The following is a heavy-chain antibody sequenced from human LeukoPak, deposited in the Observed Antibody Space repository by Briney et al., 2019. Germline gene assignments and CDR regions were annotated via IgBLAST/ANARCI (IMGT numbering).Heavy chain of an antibody. Sequence: SETLSLTCTVSGGSISSYYWSWIRQPPGRRLEWIGYIYFSGKTNYNPSLKSRVTISVDTFKNQFFLNLTSVTAADTAFYYCARVRYGSGETFDYWGQGTPVTVSS. D-gene: IGHD3-10*01. J-gene: IGHJ4*02. V-gene: IGHV4-59*01. CDR3: ARVRYGSGETFDY. CDR1: GGSISSYY. CDR2: IYFSGKT.